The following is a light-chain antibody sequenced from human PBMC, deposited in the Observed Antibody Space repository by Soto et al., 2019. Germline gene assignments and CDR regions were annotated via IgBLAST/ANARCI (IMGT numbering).Light chain of an antibody. V-gene: IGKV1-5*01. Sequence: DIQMTQSPSSLSPSVGERVIITCRASPSISDWLACYQQKPGKATELLMFDASNLKSGVSSRSSGTGSETEFTLTISRLQRDDVASYYCLQYSSHSWTLGQGTKVDIK. CDR3: LQYSSHSWT. CDR1: PSISDW. J-gene: IGKJ1*01. CDR2: DAS.